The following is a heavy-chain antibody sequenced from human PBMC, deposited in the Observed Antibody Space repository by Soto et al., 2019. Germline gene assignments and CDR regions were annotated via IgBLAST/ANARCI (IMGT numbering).Heavy chain of an antibody. J-gene: IGHJ5*02. CDR3: VRDGTKTLRDWFDP. Sequence: KASETLSLTCAVSGYSISLGFYWSWIRKSAGKGLEWIGRIYATGTTDYNPSLKSRVMMSVDTSKKQFSLKLRSVTAADTAVYYCVRDGTKTLRDWFDPWGQGISITVSS. V-gene: IGHV4-4*07. CDR2: IYATGTT. D-gene: IGHD1-1*01. CDR1: GYSISLGFY.